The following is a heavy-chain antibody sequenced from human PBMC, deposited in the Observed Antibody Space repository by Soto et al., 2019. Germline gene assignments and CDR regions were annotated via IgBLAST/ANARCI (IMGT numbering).Heavy chain of an antibody. D-gene: IGHD1-1*01. CDR2: INHSGST. CDR1: GGSFGGYY. Sequence: SETLSLTCAVYGGSFGGYYWSWIRQPPGKGLEWIGEINHSGSTNYNPSLKSRVTISVDTSKNQFSLKLSSVTAADAAVYYCARGKGTVYYYYYGMDFWGKGTTITVSS. V-gene: IGHV4-34*01. J-gene: IGHJ6*04. CDR3: ARGKGTVYYYYYGMDF.